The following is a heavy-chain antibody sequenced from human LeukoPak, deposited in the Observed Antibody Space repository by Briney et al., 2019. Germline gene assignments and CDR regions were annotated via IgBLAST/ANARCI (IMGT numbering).Heavy chain of an antibody. CDR3: ARVAVAGTGDWFDP. CDR1: GYTFTSHD. V-gene: IGHV1-8*01. D-gene: IGHD6-19*01. Sequence: GASAKVSRKASGYTFTSHDINWVRQATGQGLEWMGWMNPSSVTTGSAQKFQGRVTMTWNTSISTAYMELSGLRSEDTAVYYCARVAVAGTGDWFDPWGQGTLVTVSS. J-gene: IGHJ5*02. CDR2: MNPSSVTT.